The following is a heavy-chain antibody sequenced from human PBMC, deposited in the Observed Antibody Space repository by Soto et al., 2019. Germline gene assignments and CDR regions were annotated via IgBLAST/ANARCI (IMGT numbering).Heavy chain of an antibody. CDR3: VSDRGYGHASVPYS. V-gene: IGHV3-30*13. J-gene: IGHJ4*02. D-gene: IGHD5-18*01. CDR2: ISYDGGLQ. Sequence: QAHLVESGGGVVQPGRSLRLSCAASGFTFTSYGMHWVRQAPGTRLEWVAVISYDGGLQHYADSVKGRFTISRDNSKKSVVLEMDSLRAEDTAVYYCVSDRGYGHASVPYSWGQGTLVSVSS. CDR1: GFTFTSYG.